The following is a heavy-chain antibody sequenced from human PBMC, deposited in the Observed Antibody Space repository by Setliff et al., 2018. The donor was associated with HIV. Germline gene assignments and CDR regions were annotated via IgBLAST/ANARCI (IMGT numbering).Heavy chain of an antibody. CDR3: ARRKLQDSTITTSNWFDS. V-gene: IGHV4-4*09. J-gene: IGHJ5*01. D-gene: IGHD3-10*01. CDR1: GDSVSRYS. Sequence: SETLSLTCTVSGDSVSRYSWNWIRQPPGKGLEWIGYVYANGETNYNPSLKSRVTMSADTSRNQFSLSLDSATAADTAVYFCARRKLQDSTITTSNWFDSWGQGILVTVSS. CDR2: VYANGET.